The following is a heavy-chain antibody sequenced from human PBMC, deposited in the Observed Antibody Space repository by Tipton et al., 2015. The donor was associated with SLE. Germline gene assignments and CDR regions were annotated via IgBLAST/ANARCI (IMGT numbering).Heavy chain of an antibody. CDR2: IYYSGST. V-gene: IGHV4-59*08. J-gene: IGHJ4*02. Sequence: TLSLTCAVYGGSFSGYYWSWIRQSPGKGLEWIGYIYYSGSTNYNPSLKSRVTISVDTSKNQFSLKLSSVTAADTAVYYCARAGRAWNLFDYWGQGTLVTVSS. D-gene: IGHD1-1*01. CDR1: GGSFSGYY. CDR3: ARAGRAWNLFDY.